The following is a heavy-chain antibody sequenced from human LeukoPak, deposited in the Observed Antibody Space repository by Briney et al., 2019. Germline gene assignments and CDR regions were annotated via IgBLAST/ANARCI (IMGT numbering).Heavy chain of an antibody. Sequence: SETLSLTCTVSGGSISSYYWSWIRQPAGKGLEWIGRIYTSGSTNYNPSLKSRVTMSVDTSKNQLSLKLSSVTAADTAVYYCARVRTTRSSSWYNWFDPWGQGTLVTVSS. CDR3: ARVRTTRSSSWYNWFDP. D-gene: IGHD6-13*01. CDR1: GGSISSYY. J-gene: IGHJ5*02. V-gene: IGHV4-4*07. CDR2: IYTSGST.